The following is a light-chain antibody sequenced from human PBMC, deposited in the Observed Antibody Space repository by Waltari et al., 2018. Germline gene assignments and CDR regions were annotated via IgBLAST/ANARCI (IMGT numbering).Light chain of an antibody. CDR2: WAS. CDR1: LSVLYSFNNKNY. J-gene: IGKJ1*01. CDR3: QQYYTIPPT. Sequence: DFVMTLSPDSLAVSLCDGATITCKSSLSVLYSFNNKNYLAWYQQKPGQAPKLLIYWASARESGVPERFSGSGSGTDFTLTLSSLQADDVAVYYCQQYYTIPPTFGQGTKVEIK. V-gene: IGKV4-1*01.